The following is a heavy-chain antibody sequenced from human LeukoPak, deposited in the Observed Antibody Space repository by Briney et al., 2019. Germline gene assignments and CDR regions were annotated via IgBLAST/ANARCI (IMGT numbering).Heavy chain of an antibody. Sequence: GGSLRLSCTASGFTFRNYWMHWVRQAPGKGLVWVSRINTDESVISYADSVKGRFTISRNNAKNTLYLQMSSLRAEDTALYYCAGDLGYCSGGRCYYYYGMDVWGQGTTVTVSS. J-gene: IGHJ6*02. D-gene: IGHD2-15*01. CDR3: AGDLGYCSGGRCYYYYGMDV. V-gene: IGHV3-74*01. CDR1: GFTFRNYW. CDR2: INTDESVI.